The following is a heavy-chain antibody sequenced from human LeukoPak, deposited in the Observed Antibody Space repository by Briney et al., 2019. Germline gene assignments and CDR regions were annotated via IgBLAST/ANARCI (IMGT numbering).Heavy chain of an antibody. J-gene: IGHJ4*02. Sequence: PGGSLRLSCAASGFTFNTYNMNWVRQAPGKGLEWVSGISGSGGSHYYADSVKGRFTISRDNSKNTLYLQMNSLRAEDTAVYYCAKVGKSPYYDILTGYSPTYYFDYWGQGTLVTVSS. V-gene: IGHV3-23*01. CDR3: AKVGKSPYYDILTGYSPTYYFDY. D-gene: IGHD3-9*01. CDR2: ISGSGGSH. CDR1: GFTFNTYN.